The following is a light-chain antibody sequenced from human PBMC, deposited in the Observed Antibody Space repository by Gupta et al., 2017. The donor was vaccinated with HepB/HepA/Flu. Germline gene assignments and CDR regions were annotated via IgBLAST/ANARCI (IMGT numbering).Light chain of an antibody. CDR2: EVS. V-gene: IGKV3-15*01. CDR3: QHYNDWPPWT. CDR1: QDIRTS. J-gene: IGKJ1*01. Sequence: EIVMTQSPATLSVSPGERATLSCWASQDIRTSLAWYQQKPGQAPRLLLFEVSLRDTGVPARFSGSGSGKEFTLTISSRQSEDFAIYYCQHYNDWPPWTFGQGTKVENK.